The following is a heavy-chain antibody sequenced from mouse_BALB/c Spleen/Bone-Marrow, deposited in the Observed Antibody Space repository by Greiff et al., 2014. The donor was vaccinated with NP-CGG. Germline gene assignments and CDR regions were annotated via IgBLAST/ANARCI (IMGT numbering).Heavy chain of an antibody. Sequence: QVHVKQSGAELVKPGASVKLSCKASGYTFTSYYMYWVKQRPGQGLEWIGEINPSNGGTNSNEKFKSKTTLTVDKSSSTAYMQLSRLTSEDSAVYYCTLWCYAMDYWGQGTSVTVSS. J-gene: IGHJ4*01. CDR3: TLWCYAMDY. V-gene: IGHV1S81*02. D-gene: IGHD1-1*02. CDR1: GYTFTSYY. CDR2: INPSNGGT.